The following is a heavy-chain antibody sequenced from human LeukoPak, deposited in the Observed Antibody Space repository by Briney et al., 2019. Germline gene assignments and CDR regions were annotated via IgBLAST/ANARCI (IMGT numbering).Heavy chain of an antibody. CDR1: GGSISSSSYY. CDR3: ARQKPAVDDFWSGSQGYDAFDI. V-gene: IGHV4-39*01. CDR2: IYYSGST. D-gene: IGHD3-3*01. J-gene: IGHJ3*02. Sequence: SETLSLTCTVCGGSISSSSYYWGWLRQPPGTGGEGIGSIYYSGSTYYNPSLKSRVTISVDTSKNQFSLKLSSVTAADTAVYYCARQKPAVDDFWSGSQGYDAFDIWGQGTMVTVSS.